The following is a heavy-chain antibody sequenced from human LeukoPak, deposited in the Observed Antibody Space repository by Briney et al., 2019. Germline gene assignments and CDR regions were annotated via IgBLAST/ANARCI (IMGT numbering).Heavy chain of an antibody. CDR2: IIPIFGTA. J-gene: IGHJ6*02. CDR1: GGTFSSYA. V-gene: IGHV1-69*13. D-gene: IGHD6-13*01. CDR3: ARDRSNRKYSSSSNYYYYGMDV. Sequence: ASVTVSCTASGGTFSSYAISWVRQAPGQGLEWMGGIIPIFGTANYAQKFQGRVTITADESTSTAYVELSSLRSEDTAVYYCARDRSNRKYSSSSNYYYYGMDVWGQGTTVTVSS.